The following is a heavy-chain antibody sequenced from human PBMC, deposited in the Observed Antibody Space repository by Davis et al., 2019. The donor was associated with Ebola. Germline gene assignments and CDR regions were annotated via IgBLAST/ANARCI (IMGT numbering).Heavy chain of an antibody. V-gene: IGHV3-21*01. D-gene: IGHD6-19*01. CDR1: GFTFSSYS. J-gene: IGHJ4*02. CDR2: ISSSSSYI. Sequence: PGGFLRLSCAASGFTFSSYSMNWVRQAPGKGLEWVSSISSSSSYIYYADSVKGRFTISRDNAKNSLYLQMNSLRAEDTAVYYCARDLRGWGPLDYWGQGTLVTVSS. CDR3: ARDLRGWGPLDY.